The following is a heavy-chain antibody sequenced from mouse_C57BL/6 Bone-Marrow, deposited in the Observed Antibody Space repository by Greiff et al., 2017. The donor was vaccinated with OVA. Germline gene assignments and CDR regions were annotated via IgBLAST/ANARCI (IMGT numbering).Heavy chain of an antibody. D-gene: IGHD1-1*01. J-gene: IGHJ1*03. CDR2: ISSGGSYT. V-gene: IGHV5-6*01. Sequence: DVQLVESGGDLVKPGGSLKLSCAASGFTFSSYGMSWVRQTPDKRLEWVATISSGGSYTYYPDSVKGRFTISRDNAKNTLYLQMSSLKSEDTAMYYCARHSTVVRYFDVWGTGTTVTVSS. CDR3: ARHSTVVRYFDV. CDR1: GFTFSSYG.